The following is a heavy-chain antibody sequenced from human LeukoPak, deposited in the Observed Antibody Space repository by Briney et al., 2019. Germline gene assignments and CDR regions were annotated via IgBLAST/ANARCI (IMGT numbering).Heavy chain of an antibody. CDR1: GYTVTSYY. J-gene: IGHJ6*02. CDR2: LNPSGGST. Sequence: ASVKVSCKASGYTVTSYYMHWVRQAPGQGLEWMGILNPSGGSTSYAQKFQGRATLTRATSTSTVYMELSSLRSEDTAVYYCAKSVAIYFYYGLDVWGQGTTVTVSS. V-gene: IGHV1-46*01. D-gene: IGHD3-3*01. CDR3: AKSVAIYFYYGLDV.